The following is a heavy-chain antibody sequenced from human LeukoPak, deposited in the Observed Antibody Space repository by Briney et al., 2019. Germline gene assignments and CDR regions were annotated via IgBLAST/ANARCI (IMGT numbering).Heavy chain of an antibody. CDR3: ARRLGGSSWYNY. CDR1: GASITSYY. Sequence: SETLSLTCTVSGASITSYYWSWLRQPPGKGLEWIGSIYHSGGTYYNPSLKSRVTISVDTSKNQFSLKLSSVTAADTAVYYCARRLGGSSWYNYWGQGTLVTVSS. CDR2: IYHSGGT. V-gene: IGHV4-38-2*02. J-gene: IGHJ4*02. D-gene: IGHD6-13*01.